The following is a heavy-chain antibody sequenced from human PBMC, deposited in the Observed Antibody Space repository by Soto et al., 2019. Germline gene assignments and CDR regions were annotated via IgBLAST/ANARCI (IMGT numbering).Heavy chain of an antibody. V-gene: IGHV3-23*01. CDR2: ISGSGGST. CDR3: AKSDDYGSGSYYYYYYYYGMDV. D-gene: IGHD3-10*01. CDR1: GFTFSSYA. Sequence: EVQLLESGGGLVQPGGSLRLSCAASGFTFSSYAMSWVRQAPGKGLEWVSAISGSGGSTYYADSVKGRLTISRDNSKNTLYLQMNSLRAEDTAVYYCAKSDDYGSGSYYYYYYYYGMDVWGQGTTVTVSS. J-gene: IGHJ6*02.